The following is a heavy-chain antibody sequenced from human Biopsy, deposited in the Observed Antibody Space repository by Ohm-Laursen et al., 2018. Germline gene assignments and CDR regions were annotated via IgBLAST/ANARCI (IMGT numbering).Heavy chain of an antibody. Sequence: LRLSCTASGFAFSSYNMNWVRQAPGKGLEWIGSIYNTETTFYNPSLKSRVTISVDTSTNQFSLKVSSVTAADTALYFCARHPTGFWFDPWGHGTLVTVSS. V-gene: IGHV4-39*01. CDR2: IYNTETT. CDR3: ARHPTGFWFDP. J-gene: IGHJ5*02. CDR1: GFAFSSYN.